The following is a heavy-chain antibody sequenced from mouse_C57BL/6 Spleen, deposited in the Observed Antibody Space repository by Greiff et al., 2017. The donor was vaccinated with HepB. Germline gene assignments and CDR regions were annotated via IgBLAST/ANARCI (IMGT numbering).Heavy chain of an antibody. CDR3: TRAPYGSSRYFDV. D-gene: IGHD1-1*01. V-gene: IGHV5-9-1*02. Sequence: EVHLVESGEGLVKPGGSLKLSCAASGFTFSSYAMSWVRQTPEKRLEWVAYISSGGDYIYYADTVKGRFTISRDNARNTLYLQMSSLKSEDTAMYYCTRAPYGSSRYFDVWGTGTTVTVSS. CDR1: GFTFSSYA. J-gene: IGHJ1*03. CDR2: ISSGGDYI.